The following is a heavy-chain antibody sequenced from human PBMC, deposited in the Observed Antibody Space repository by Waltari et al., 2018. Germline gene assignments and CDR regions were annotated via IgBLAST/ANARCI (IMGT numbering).Heavy chain of an antibody. CDR2: INAGNGNT. V-gene: IGHV1-3*01. D-gene: IGHD3-3*01. J-gene: IGHJ4*02. CDR1: GYTFTSYA. CDR3: ARVSLEWLSLYYFDY. Sequence: QVQLVQSGAEVKKPGASVKVSCKASGYTFTSYAMHWVRQAPGQRLEWMGWINAGNGNTKYSQKFQGRVTITRDTSASTAYMELSSLRSEDTAVYYCARVSLEWLSLYYFDYWGQGTLVTVSS.